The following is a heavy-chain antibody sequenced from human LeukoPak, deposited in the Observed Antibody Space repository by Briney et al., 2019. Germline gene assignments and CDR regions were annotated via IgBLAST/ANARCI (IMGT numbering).Heavy chain of an antibody. D-gene: IGHD3-3*01. CDR1: GGSISSSSYY. J-gene: IGHJ5*02. CDR2: IYYSGST. CDR3: ASHGGKSGYYFGFDP. V-gene: IGHV4-39*01. Sequence: SETLSLTCTVSGGSISSSSYYWGWIRQPPGKGLEWIGSIYYSGSTYYNPSLKSRVTISVDTSKSQFSLKLSSVTAADTAVYYCASHGGKSGYYFGFDPWGQGTLVTVSS.